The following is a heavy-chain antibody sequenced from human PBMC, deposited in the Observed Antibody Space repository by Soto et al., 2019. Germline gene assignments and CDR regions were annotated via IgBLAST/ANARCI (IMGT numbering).Heavy chain of an antibody. CDR2: TRNKANSYAT. V-gene: IGHV3-72*01. D-gene: IGHD5-12*01. CDR1: GFTFSDHY. Sequence: PGGSLRLSCAASGFTFSDHYMDWVRQAPGKGLEWVGRTRNKANSYATEYAASVKGRFTISRDDSKNSLYLQMNSLKTEDTAVYYCARESGYSGYDYFDYWGQGTLVTVSS. J-gene: IGHJ4*02. CDR3: ARESGYSGYDYFDY.